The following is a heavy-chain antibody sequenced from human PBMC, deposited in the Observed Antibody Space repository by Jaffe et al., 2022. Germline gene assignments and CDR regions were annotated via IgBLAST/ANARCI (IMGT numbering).Heavy chain of an antibody. Sequence: EVQLVQSGAEVKKPGESLKISCKTSGYSFTSNWIGWVRQMPGKGLEWMGFIYPGDSDTRYSPSLQGQVTISADKSITTAYLQWSSLKASDTAMYYCVRHLGAVMSTVTTHKTFDVWGQGTMVTVSS. CDR3: VRHLGAVMSTVTTHKTFDV. CDR1: GYSFTSNW. J-gene: IGHJ3*01. CDR2: IYPGDSDT. D-gene: IGHD4-17*01. V-gene: IGHV5-51*01.